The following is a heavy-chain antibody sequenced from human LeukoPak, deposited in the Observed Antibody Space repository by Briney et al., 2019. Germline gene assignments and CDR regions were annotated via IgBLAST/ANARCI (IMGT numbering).Heavy chain of an antibody. CDR1: GGSISSYY. CDR2: IYYSGST. J-gene: IGHJ6*03. V-gene: IGHV4-59*01. D-gene: IGHD3-3*01. Sequence: KPSETLSLTCTVSGGSISSYYWSWIRQPPGKGLEWIGYIYYSGSTNYNPSLKSRVTISVDTSKNQFSLKLSSVTAADTAVYYCARVAATYYDFWSGLYYYYYYMDVWGKGTTVTVSS. CDR3: ARVAATYYDFWSGLYYYYYYMDV.